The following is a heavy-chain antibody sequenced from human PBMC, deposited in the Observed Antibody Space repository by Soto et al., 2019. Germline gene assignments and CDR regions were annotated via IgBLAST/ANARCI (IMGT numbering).Heavy chain of an antibody. CDR1: GGAVSSGTYY. V-gene: IGHV4-61*01. Sequence: SETLSLTCTVSGGAVSSGTYYWGWIRQPPGKGLEWIGHIYFTGSTNYNPSLKSRVTMSLDTSRNQFSLKLSSVTAADTAVYYCTRGPPRVQWFDPWGLGTLVTVSS. CDR3: TRGPPRVQWFDP. CDR2: IYFTGST. J-gene: IGHJ5*02.